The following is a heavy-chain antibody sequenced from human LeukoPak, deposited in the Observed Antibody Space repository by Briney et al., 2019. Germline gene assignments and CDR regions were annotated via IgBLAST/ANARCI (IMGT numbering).Heavy chain of an antibody. D-gene: IGHD6-19*01. CDR1: GYTFTSYG. Sequence: GASVKVSCKASGYTFTSYGVSWVRQAPGQGLEWMGWISAYNGNTNYAQKARGRVTMTTDTSTRTAYMELRSLRSDDTAVYYCARGLQENLAWLTAFSAFDIWGQGTMVTVSS. V-gene: IGHV1-18*01. J-gene: IGHJ3*02. CDR2: ISAYNGNT. CDR3: ARGLQENLAWLTAFSAFDI.